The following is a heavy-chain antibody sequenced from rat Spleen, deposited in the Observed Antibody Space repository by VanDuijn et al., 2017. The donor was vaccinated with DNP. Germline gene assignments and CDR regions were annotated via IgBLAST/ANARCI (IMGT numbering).Heavy chain of an antibody. CDR2: ISYDGGST. Sequence: EVQLVESGGGLVQPGRSMKLSCAASGFTFSNYYMAWVRQAPTKGLEWVASISYDGGSTYYRDSVKGRFTISRDNAKSTLYLQMESLRSEDTATYYCAKAGGFSPWYFDYWGQGVMVTVSS. D-gene: IGHD1-11*01. CDR1: GFTFSNYY. V-gene: IGHV5-20*01. CDR3: AKAGGFSPWYFDY. J-gene: IGHJ2*01.